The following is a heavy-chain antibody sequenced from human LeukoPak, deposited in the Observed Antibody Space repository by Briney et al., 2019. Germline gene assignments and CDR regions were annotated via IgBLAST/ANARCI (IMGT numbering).Heavy chain of an antibody. D-gene: IGHD6-13*01. Sequence: SETLSLTGTVSGGSISSSSYYWGWIRQPPGKGLEWIGSIYYSGSTYYNPSLKSRVTISVDTSKNQFSLKLSSVTAADTAVYYCARGIRVAAAAPHPDAFDIWGQGTMVTVSS. J-gene: IGHJ3*02. V-gene: IGHV4-39*07. CDR1: GGSISSSSYY. CDR3: ARGIRVAAAAPHPDAFDI. CDR2: IYYSGST.